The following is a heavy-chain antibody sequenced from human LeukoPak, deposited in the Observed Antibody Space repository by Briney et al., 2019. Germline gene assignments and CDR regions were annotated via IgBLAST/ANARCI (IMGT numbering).Heavy chain of an antibody. V-gene: IGHV3-9*01. CDR3: AKETYYDFWSGYSDAFDI. CDR1: GFTFDDYA. J-gene: IGHJ3*02. CDR2: ISWNSGSI. D-gene: IGHD3-3*01. Sequence: PGRSLRLSCAASGFTFDDYAMHWVRQAPGKGLEWVSGISWNSGSIGYADSVKGRFTISRDNAKNSLYLQMSSLRAEDTALYYCAKETYYDFWSGYSDAFDIWGQGTMVTVSS.